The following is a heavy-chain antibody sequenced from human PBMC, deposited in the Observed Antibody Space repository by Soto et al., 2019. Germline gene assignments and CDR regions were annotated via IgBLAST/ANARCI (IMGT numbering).Heavy chain of an antibody. Sequence: GGSLRLSCAASGFTVSSNYMSWVRQAPGKGLEWVSVIYSGGSTYYADSVKGRFTISRHNSKNTLYLQMNSLRAEDTAVYYCARDGCSGGSCPYDDAFDIWGQGTMVTVSS. CDR3: ARDGCSGGSCPYDDAFDI. V-gene: IGHV3-53*04. J-gene: IGHJ3*02. CDR2: IYSGGST. CDR1: GFTVSSNY. D-gene: IGHD2-15*01.